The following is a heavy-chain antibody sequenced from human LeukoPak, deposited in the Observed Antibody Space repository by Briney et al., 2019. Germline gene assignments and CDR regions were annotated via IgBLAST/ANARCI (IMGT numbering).Heavy chain of an antibody. CDR3: AKDSGSYERGSFDY. D-gene: IGHD1-26*01. V-gene: IGHV3-30*02. Sequence: PGGSLRLSCAASGFTFSSYGMHWVRQAPGKGLEWVAFIRYDGSNKYYADSVKGRFTISRDNSKNTLYLQMNSLRAEDTALYYCAKDSGSYERGSFDYWGQGTLVTVSS. CDR2: IRYDGSNK. J-gene: IGHJ4*02. CDR1: GFTFSSYG.